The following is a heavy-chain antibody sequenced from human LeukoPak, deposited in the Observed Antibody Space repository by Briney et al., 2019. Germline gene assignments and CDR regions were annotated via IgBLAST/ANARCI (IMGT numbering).Heavy chain of an antibody. V-gene: IGHV4-61*08. J-gene: IGHJ6*03. CDR1: GGPISSGGYY. D-gene: IGHD1-26*01. Sequence: SETRSLTCTVSGGPISSGGYYWSWIRQPPGKGLEWIGFIYYSGSTNYNPSLRSRVAISVDTSKNQFSLKLSSVTAADTAVYYCARNSGSSRHYYYMDVWGKGTTVTVSS. CDR3: ARNSGSSRHYYYMDV. CDR2: IYYSGST.